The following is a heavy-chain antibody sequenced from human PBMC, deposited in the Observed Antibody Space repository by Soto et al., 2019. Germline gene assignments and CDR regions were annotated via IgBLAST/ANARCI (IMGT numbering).Heavy chain of an antibody. D-gene: IGHD3-22*01. Sequence: GGSLRLSCAASGFTFSSYGMHWVRQAPGKGLEWVAIISYDGSNKYYADSVKGRFTISRDNAKNSLYLQMNSLRAEDTAVYYCAREGDSSGWYNWFDPWGQGTLVTVSS. CDR3: AREGDSSGWYNWFDP. J-gene: IGHJ5*02. CDR2: ISYDGSNK. CDR1: GFTFSSYG. V-gene: IGHV3-30*03.